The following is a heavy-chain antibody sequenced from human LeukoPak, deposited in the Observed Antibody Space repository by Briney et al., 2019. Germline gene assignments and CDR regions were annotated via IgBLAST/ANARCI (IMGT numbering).Heavy chain of an antibody. CDR1: GGSFSGYY. D-gene: IGHD3-10*01. V-gene: IGHV4-34*01. Sequence: PSETLSLTCAVYGGSFSGYYWSWIRQPPGKGLEWIGEINHSGSTNYNPSLKSRVTISVDTSKNQFSLKLSSVTAADTAVYYCARGLGSGSYLHYYYYMDVWGKGTTVTDSS. J-gene: IGHJ6*03. CDR3: ARGLGSGSYLHYYYYMDV. CDR2: INHSGST.